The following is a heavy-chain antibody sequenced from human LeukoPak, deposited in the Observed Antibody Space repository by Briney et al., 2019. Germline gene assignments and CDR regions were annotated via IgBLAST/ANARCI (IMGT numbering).Heavy chain of an antibody. D-gene: IGHD6-13*01. CDR3: ARGAVGGIAAAGVVVWFDP. J-gene: IGHJ5*02. CDR2: MNPNSGNT. CDR1: GYTFTSYG. Sequence: ASVKVSCKASGYTFTSYGINWVRQATGQGLEWMGWMNPNSGNTGYAQKFQGRVTMTRNTSISTAYMELSSLRSEDTAVYYCARGAVGGIAAAGVVVWFDPWGQGTLVTVSS. V-gene: IGHV1-8*01.